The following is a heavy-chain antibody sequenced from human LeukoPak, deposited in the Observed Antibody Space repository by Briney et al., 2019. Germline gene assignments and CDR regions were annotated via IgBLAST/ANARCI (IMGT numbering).Heavy chain of an antibody. CDR3: ASVILMVYVTYWYFDL. CDR2: ICGNGGRT. Sequence: GGSLRLSCAASRFTLSDYAISWVRQAPGKGLEWVSSICGNGGRTYDADSVKGWSTTSRDTTTDTLYLQINSLRAENPAVYYCASVILMVYVTYWYFDLWGRGTLVTVSS. CDR1: RFTLSDYA. J-gene: IGHJ2*01. V-gene: IGHV3-23*01. D-gene: IGHD2-8*01.